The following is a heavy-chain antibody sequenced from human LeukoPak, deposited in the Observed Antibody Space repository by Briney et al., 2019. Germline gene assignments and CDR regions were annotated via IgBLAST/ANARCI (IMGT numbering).Heavy chain of an antibody. CDR2: IIHSGST. V-gene: IGHV4-39*07. J-gene: IGHJ3*02. CDR1: GVSISSSNYY. Sequence: PSETLSLTCTVSGVSISSSNYYWSWLRQPPGTGLEWIGEIIHSGSTNYNPSLKSRVTISVDTSKNQFSLKLSSVTAADTAVYYCASLTRRAFDIWGQGTMVTVSS. CDR3: ASLTRRAFDI. D-gene: IGHD1-14*01.